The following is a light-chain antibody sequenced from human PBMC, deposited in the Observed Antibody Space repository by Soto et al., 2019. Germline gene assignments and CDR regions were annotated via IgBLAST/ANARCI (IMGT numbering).Light chain of an antibody. CDR1: QSVGTY. J-gene: IGKJ1*01. Sequence: EIVLTQSPATRSLSPGERATLPCRASQSVGTYLAWYQQKPGQAPRLLIYDISNRATGIPARFSGSGSGTDFTLTISSLEPEDFAVYYCQQRNWPWTFGQGTKVDIK. CDR2: DIS. CDR3: QQRNWPWT. V-gene: IGKV3-11*01.